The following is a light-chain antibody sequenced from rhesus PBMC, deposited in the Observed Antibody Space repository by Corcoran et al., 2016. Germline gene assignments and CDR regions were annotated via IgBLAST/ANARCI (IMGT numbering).Light chain of an antibody. CDR1: QGITKF. CDR2: DAS. V-gene: IGKV1-33*02. J-gene: IGKJ2*01. CDR3: QQYNRYPYS. Sequence: DIQMTQSPSSLSASVGDTVTITCQASQGITKFFAWYQQKPGKAPKLLIYDASTLQSGVPSKFSVGGSRTEFTLSSSSLQPEDCATYYCQQYNRYPYSFGQGTKVEIK.